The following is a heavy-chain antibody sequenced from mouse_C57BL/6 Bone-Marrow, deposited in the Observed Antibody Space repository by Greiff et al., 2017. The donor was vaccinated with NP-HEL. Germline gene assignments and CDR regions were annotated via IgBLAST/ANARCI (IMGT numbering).Heavy chain of an antibody. CDR2: IDPSDSYT. V-gene: IGHV1-69*01. Sequence: QVQLQQPGAELVMPGASVKLSCKASGYTFTSYWMHWVKQRPGQGLEWIGEIDPSDSYTNYNQKFKGKSTLTVDKSSSTAYMQLSSLTSEDSAVYYCARSRLFLYYYAMDYWGQGTSVTVSS. J-gene: IGHJ4*01. CDR1: GYTFTSYW. CDR3: ARSRLFLYYYAMDY. D-gene: IGHD6-5*01.